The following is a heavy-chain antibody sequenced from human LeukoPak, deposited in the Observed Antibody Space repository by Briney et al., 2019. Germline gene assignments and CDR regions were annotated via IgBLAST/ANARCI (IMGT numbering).Heavy chain of an antibody. V-gene: IGHV4-4*07. Sequence: SEALSLTCTVSGGSISSYYCSWIRQPAGKGLEWIGRIYTSGSTNYNPSLKSRVTMSVDTSKNQFSLKLSSVTAADTAVYYCARELAAAADHFDYWGQGTLVTVSS. CDR3: ARELAAAADHFDY. J-gene: IGHJ4*02. CDR2: IYTSGST. CDR1: GGSISSYY. D-gene: IGHD6-13*01.